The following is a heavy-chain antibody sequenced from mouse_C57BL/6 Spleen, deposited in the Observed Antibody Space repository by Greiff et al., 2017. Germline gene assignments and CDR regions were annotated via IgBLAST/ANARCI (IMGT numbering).Heavy chain of an antibody. V-gene: IGHV2-6-1*01. CDR3: ARHDYDGRNAMDY. CDR2: IWSDGST. CDR1: GFSLTSYG. D-gene: IGHD2-4*01. Sequence: VKLMESGPGLVAPSQSLSITCTVSGFSLTSYGVHWVRQPPGQGLEWLVVIWSDGSTTYNSALKSRLSISKDNSKSQVFLKMNSLQTDDTAMYYCARHDYDGRNAMDYWGQGTSVTVSS. J-gene: IGHJ4*01.